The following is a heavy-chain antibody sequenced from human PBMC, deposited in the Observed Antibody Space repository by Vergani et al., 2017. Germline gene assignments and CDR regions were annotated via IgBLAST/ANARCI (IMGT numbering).Heavy chain of an antibody. CDR1: GGSISSDSYY. D-gene: IGHD2-15*01. CDR2: IHTGGST. CDR3: AKSRPYCTSGSCPAS. V-gene: IGHV4-61*02. J-gene: IGHJ4*02. Sequence: QVQLQESGPGLVKPSQTLSLTCTVSGGSISSDSYYWSWIRQPAGKGPEWIGHIHTGGSTDRNPSFKSRVSISVDTSKSQFSLKLNSVTVADTAVYYCAKSRPYCTSGSCPASWGEGTLVTVSS.